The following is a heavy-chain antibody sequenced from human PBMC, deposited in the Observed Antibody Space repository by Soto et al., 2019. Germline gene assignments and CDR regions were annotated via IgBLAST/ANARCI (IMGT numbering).Heavy chain of an antibody. CDR1: GFTLTGHG. CDR2: IVYDGSEI. V-gene: IGHV3-30*03. CDR3: AREQGYGYYRVADY. J-gene: IGHJ4*02. Sequence: QVQLVESGGGVVQPGRSLRLSCVASGFTLTGHGMHWVRQAPGKGLEWVAVIVYDGSEIHYSDSVKGRFTISRDTSKNMVYLQMNSPKTEDTAMYYCAREQGYGYYRVADYWGQGTLVTVSS. D-gene: IGHD1-26*01.